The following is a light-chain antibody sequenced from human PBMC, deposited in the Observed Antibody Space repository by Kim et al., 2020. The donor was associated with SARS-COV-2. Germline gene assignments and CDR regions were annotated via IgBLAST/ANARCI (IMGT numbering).Light chain of an antibody. CDR3: SSYASISTLI. Sequence: GQSITISCTGTSSDVGGYNCVSWYQQHPDKAPKVMIYDVNNRPSGVSNRFSGSESGNTASLTISGLQAEDEADYYCSSYASISTLIFGGGTQLTVL. V-gene: IGLV2-14*03. CDR1: SSDVGGYNC. J-gene: IGLJ2*01. CDR2: DVN.